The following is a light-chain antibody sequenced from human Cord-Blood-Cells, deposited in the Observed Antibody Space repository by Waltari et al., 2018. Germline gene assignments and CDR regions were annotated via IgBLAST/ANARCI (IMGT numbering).Light chain of an antibody. CDR2: SNN. CDR1: SSNIGSNT. J-gene: IGLJ3*02. Sequence: QSVLTQPPSASGTPGQRVTISCSGSSSNIGSNTVNWYQQLPGTAPKLLIYSNNQPPSGVPDRFSGSKSGTSASLAISGLESEDEADYYCAAWDDSLKVFGGGTKLTVL. V-gene: IGLV1-44*01. CDR3: AAWDDSLKV.